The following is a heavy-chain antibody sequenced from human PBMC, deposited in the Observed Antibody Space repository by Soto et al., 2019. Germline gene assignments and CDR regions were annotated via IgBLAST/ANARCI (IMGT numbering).Heavy chain of an antibody. CDR2: IYYIGST. V-gene: IGHV4-30-4*01. CDR3: ARDLRDVPAAASGMDV. CDR1: GGSISSGDYY. J-gene: IGHJ6*02. D-gene: IGHD6-13*01. Sequence: QVQLQESGPGLVKPSQTLSLTCTVSGGSISSGDYYWSWIRQPPGKGLEWIGYIYYIGSTYYNPSLKSRVTISVDTSKNQFSLKLSSVTAADTAVYYCARDLRDVPAAASGMDVWGQGTTVTVSS.